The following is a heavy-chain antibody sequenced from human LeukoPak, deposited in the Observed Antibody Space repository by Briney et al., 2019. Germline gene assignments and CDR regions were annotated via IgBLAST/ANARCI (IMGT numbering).Heavy chain of an antibody. CDR3: ARYLRITMVRGVIRTLDY. CDR1: GYTFTSYG. Sequence: ASVKLSCKASGYTFTSYGISWVRQAPGQGLEWMGWISAYNGNTNYAQKLQGRVTMTTDTSTSTAYMELMSLRSDYTAVYYCARYLRITMVRGVIRTLDYWGQGTLVTVSS. V-gene: IGHV1-18*01. D-gene: IGHD3-10*01. J-gene: IGHJ4*02. CDR2: ISAYNGNT.